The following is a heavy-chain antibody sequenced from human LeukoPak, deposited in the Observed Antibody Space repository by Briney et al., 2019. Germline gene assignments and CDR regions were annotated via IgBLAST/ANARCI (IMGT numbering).Heavy chain of an antibody. Sequence: PSETLSLTCTVSGGSIRSYYWSWIRQPPGKGLEWVGYIFYSGTTDSNPSLKSRVTISVDTSKNQFSLKLSSVTAADTAVYYCARSNYVWGSYRPRQSDAFDIWGQGTMVTVSS. CDR1: GGSIRSYY. J-gene: IGHJ3*02. CDR3: ARSNYVWGSYRPRQSDAFDI. CDR2: IFYSGTT. V-gene: IGHV4-59*12. D-gene: IGHD3-16*02.